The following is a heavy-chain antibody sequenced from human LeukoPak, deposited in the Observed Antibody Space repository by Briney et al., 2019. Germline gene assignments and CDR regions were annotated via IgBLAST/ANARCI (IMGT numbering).Heavy chain of an antibody. V-gene: IGHV1-18*04. CDR1: GYAFSNYG. J-gene: IGHJ4*02. D-gene: IGHD6-19*01. CDR3: ARHSGSGWQALGY. Sequence: ASVKVSCKAAGYAFSNYGISWVRQAPGLGLEWMGWTSYNGNTNYAQKFQDRVTMTTDTSTTTAYMELRSLESDDTAVYYCARHSGSGWQALGYWGQGTLVTVSS. CDR2: TSYNGNT.